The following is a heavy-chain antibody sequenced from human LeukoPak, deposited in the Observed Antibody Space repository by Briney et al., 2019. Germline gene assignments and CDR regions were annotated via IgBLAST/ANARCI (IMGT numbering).Heavy chain of an antibody. CDR3: ARERTFREYGMDV. CDR2: IYYSWST. CDR1: GCSISSYY. J-gene: IGHJ6*02. D-gene: IGHD1-14*01. V-gene: IGHV4-59*01. Sequence: SETLSLTCTVSGCSISSYYWSWIRQPPGKGLEWIGYIYYSWSTNYNPSLKSRVTISVDTSKNQFSLKLSSVTAADTAVYYCARERTFREYGMDVWGQGTTVTVSS.